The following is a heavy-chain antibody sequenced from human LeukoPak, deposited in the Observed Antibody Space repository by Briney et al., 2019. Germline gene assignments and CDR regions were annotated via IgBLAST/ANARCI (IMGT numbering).Heavy chain of an antibody. Sequence: PGGSLRLSCAASGFTFSNSWMSWARQAPGKGLEWVANMNQDGSEKYYVDSVKGRFAISRDNAKNSLYLQMNSLRAEDTAVYYCARDRPYSDCSDYWGQGTLVTVSS. V-gene: IGHV3-7*03. J-gene: IGHJ4*02. CDR2: MNQDGSEK. CDR3: ARDRPYSDCSDY. CDR1: GFTFSNSW. D-gene: IGHD1-26*01.